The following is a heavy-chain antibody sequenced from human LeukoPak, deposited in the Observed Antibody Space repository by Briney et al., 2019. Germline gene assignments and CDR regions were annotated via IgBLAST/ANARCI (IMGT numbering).Heavy chain of an antibody. D-gene: IGHD3-3*01. CDR1: GFTFSSYS. CDR3: ARDLTGSDYDFWSGYYRTGAEYFQH. J-gene: IGHJ1*01. CDR2: ISSSSSYI. Sequence: PGGSLRLSCAASGFTFSSYSMNWVRQAPGKGLEWGSSISSSSSYIYYADSVKGRFTISRDNAKNSLYLQMNSLRAEDTAVYYCARDLTGSDYDFWSGYYRTGAEYFQHWGQGTLVTVSS. V-gene: IGHV3-21*01.